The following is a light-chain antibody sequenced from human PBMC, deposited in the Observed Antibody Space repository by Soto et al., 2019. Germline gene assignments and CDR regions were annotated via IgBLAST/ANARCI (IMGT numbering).Light chain of an antibody. CDR3: PQYGSSPRT. V-gene: IGKV3-20*01. Sequence: EIVLTQSPGTLSLSPGERATLSCRASQSVSSSYLAWYQQKPGQAPRLLMYGASSRATGIPDRFSGSGSGTDFTFTISRLEPEDFAVYYCPQYGSSPRTFGQGTKVEVK. J-gene: IGKJ1*01. CDR2: GAS. CDR1: QSVSSSY.